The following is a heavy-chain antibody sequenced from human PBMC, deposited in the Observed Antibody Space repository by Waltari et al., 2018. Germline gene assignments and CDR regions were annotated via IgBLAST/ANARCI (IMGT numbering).Heavy chain of an antibody. CDR1: GFTVSSNY. V-gene: IGHV3-53*01. CDR2: IYSGGST. Sequence: EVQLVESGGGLIQPGGSLRLSCAASGFTVSSNYMSWVRQAPGKGLEWVSVIYSGGSTYYEDAVKGRFTISRDNSKNTLYLQMNSLRAEDTAVDYCARDHRRYDDSRGYYSYFDYWGQGTLVTVSS. CDR3: ARDHRRYDDSRGYYSYFDY. J-gene: IGHJ4*02. D-gene: IGHD3-22*01.